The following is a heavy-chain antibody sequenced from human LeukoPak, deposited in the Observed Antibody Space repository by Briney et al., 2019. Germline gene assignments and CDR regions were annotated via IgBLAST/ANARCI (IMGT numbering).Heavy chain of an antibody. CDR1: GYSISSGYY. CDR2: IYHSGST. CDR3: AREVAAAGREVDY. D-gene: IGHD6-13*01. V-gene: IGHV4-38-2*02. Sequence: SETLSLTCAVSGYSISSGYYWGWIRQPPGKGLEWIGSIYHSGSTYYNPSLKSQVTISVDTSKNQFSLKLSSVTAADTAVYYCAREVAAAGREVDYWGQGTLVTVSS. J-gene: IGHJ4*02.